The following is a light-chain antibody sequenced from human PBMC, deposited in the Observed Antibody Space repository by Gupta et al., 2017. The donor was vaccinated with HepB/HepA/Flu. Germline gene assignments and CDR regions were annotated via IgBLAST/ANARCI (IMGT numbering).Light chain of an antibody. CDR3: QQCLTTAIT. J-gene: IGKJ5*01. Sequence: DIQMTQSPSSLSASVGDRVTITCRASQSIRNYLNWYQHKPGKAPKLLIYSASTLQNEVPSRFSGSGSGTEFTLTISSLQPEDFAAYYCQQCLTTAITFGQGTRLELK. CDR2: SAS. V-gene: IGKV1-39*01. CDR1: QSIRNY.